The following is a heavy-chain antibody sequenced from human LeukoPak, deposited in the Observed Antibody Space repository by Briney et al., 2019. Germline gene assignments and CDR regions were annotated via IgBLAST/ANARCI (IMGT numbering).Heavy chain of an antibody. V-gene: IGHV1-46*01. CDR3: ARDPCGGDCYFDY. CDR2: INPSGGGT. D-gene: IGHD2-21*02. CDR1: GYTFIGYH. Sequence: VASVKVSCKASGYTFIGYHMYWVRQAPGQGLEWMGRINPSGGGTRYAQKFQGRVTLTRDMSTSTVYMELSSLRSDDAAVYYCARDPCGGDCYFDYWGQGTLVTVSS. J-gene: IGHJ4*02.